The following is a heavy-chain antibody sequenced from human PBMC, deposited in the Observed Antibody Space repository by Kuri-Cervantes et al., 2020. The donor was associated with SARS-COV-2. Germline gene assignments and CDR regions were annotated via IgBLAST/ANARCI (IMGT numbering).Heavy chain of an antibody. CDR3: AHSGYYDSSGYYYPYYFDY. V-gene: IGHV2-5*01. J-gene: IGHJ4*02. D-gene: IGHD3-22*01. Sequence: SGPTLVKPTQTLTLTCTFSGFSLSTSGVGVGWIRQPPGKALEWLALIYWNDDKRYSPSLKSRLTITKDTSKNQVVLTMTNMDPVDTATYYCAHSGYYDSSGYYYPYYFDYWGQGTLVPVSS. CDR2: IYWNDDK. CDR1: GFSLSTSGVG.